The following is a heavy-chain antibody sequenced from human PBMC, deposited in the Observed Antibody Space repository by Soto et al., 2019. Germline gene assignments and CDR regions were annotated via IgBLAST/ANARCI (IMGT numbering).Heavy chain of an antibody. J-gene: IGHJ3*02. CDR1: GGSFSGYY. V-gene: IGHV4-34*01. Sequence: QVQLQQWGAGLLKPSETLSLTCAVYGGSFSGYYWSWIRQPPGKGLEWIGEINHSGSTNYNPSLKHRVPISVDTSKNQFSLELSSVTAADTAVYYCARLALRFHGAFDIWGQGTMVTVSS. CDR2: INHSGST. D-gene: IGHD4-17*01. CDR3: ARLALRFHGAFDI.